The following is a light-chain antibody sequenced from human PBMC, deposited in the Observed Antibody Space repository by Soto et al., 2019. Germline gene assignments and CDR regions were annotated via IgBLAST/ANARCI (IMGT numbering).Light chain of an antibody. Sequence: PGERATLSCGASQSISSSFLAWYQQKPGQAPRLLIYGASSRATGIPDRFSGSGSETDFTLTISRLEPEDFAVYYCQQYDNSPITFGQGTRLEIK. J-gene: IGKJ5*01. CDR3: QQYDNSPIT. V-gene: IGKV3-20*01. CDR1: QSISSSF. CDR2: GAS.